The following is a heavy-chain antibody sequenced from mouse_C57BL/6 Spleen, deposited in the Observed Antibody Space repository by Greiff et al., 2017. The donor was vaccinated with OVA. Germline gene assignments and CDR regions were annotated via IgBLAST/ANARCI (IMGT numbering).Heavy chain of an antibody. D-gene: IGHD1-1*01. CDR2: IDPSDSYT. CDR3: ASGITTVVAGGNYFDY. J-gene: IGHJ2*01. CDR1: GYTFTSYW. Sequence: QVQLQQPGAELVMPGASVKLSCKASGYTFTSYWMHWVKQRPGQGLEWIGEIDPSDSYTKYNQKFKGKSTLTVDKSSSTAYMQLSSLTSEDSAVYYCASGITTVVAGGNYFDYWGQGTTLTVSS. V-gene: IGHV1-69*01.